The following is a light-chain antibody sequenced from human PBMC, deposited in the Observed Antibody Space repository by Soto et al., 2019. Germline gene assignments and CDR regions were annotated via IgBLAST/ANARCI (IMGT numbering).Light chain of an antibody. Sequence: EIVMTQSPATLSVSPGERATLSCRASQSVNNNLAWYQQKPGQAPRLLLYGASARATGIPARFSGSGSGTEFTLTISSLQFEDFAVYYCQQYNNWPLTFGGGTKVEIK. CDR1: QSVNNN. V-gene: IGKV3-15*01. CDR3: QQYNNWPLT. J-gene: IGKJ4*01. CDR2: GAS.